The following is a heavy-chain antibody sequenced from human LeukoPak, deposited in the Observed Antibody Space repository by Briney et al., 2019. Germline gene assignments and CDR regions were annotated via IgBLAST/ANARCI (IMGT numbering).Heavy chain of an antibody. Sequence: EASVKVSCKASGGTFSSYVISWVRQAPGQGLEWMGRIIPAFRTTVFTQRFQGRVTMTTDESTSAAYLDLSSLTFDDTAVYYCARSGSKPWGYFESWGQRTLVTVSS. CDR2: IIPAFRTT. V-gene: IGHV1-69*05. CDR1: GGTFSSYV. J-gene: IGHJ4*02. CDR3: ARSGSKPWGYFES. D-gene: IGHD1-26*01.